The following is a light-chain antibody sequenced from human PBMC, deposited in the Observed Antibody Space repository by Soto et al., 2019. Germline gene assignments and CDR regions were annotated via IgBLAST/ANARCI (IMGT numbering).Light chain of an antibody. CDR1: SSNIGAGYD. V-gene: IGLV1-40*01. CDR2: GNS. Sequence: QSVLTQPPSVSGAPGQRVTISCTGTSSNIGAGYDVHWYRQLPGTAPKLLIHGNSNRPSGVPDRFSGSKSGTSATLAITGLQAEDEADYYCQSYDSSLSGVVFGGGTQLTVL. J-gene: IGLJ2*01. CDR3: QSYDSSLSGVV.